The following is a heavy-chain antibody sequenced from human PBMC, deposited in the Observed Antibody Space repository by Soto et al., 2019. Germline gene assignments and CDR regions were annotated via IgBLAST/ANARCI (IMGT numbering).Heavy chain of an antibody. D-gene: IGHD1-26*01. V-gene: IGHV3-23*01. CDR3: ARRGSGSYYDY. CDR2: ISGSGGST. J-gene: IGHJ4*02. CDR1: GFTFSSYA. Sequence: EVQLLESGGGLVQPGGSLRLSCAASGFTFSSYAMRWVRQAPVKGLEWVSAISGSGGSTYYADSVKGRFTISRDNSTNTPYLQMNRLRAEDTAVYYCARRGSGSYYDYWGQGTLVSVSS.